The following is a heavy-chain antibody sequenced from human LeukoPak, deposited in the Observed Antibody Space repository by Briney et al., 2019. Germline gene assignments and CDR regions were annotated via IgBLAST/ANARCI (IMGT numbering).Heavy chain of an antibody. CDR2: ISYSGST. Sequence: SETLSLTCTVSGGSISGGGYYWGWIRQPPGKGLGWIGSISYSGSTNYNPSLKGRVTISEDTSKNQFPLKVNSVTAEDTAVYYCYSTSGGRPHWGQGTLVTVSS. J-gene: IGHJ4*02. CDR3: YSTSGGRPH. V-gene: IGHV4-39*01. CDR1: GGSISGGGYY. D-gene: IGHD6-13*01.